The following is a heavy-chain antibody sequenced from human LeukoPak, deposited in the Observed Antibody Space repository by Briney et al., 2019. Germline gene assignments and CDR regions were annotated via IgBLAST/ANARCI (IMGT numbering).Heavy chain of an antibody. V-gene: IGHV3-33*06. Sequence: GGSLRLSCAAPGFTFSSYGMPWVRQAPGKGLEWVAVIWSDGNNRFYADSVKGRFTFSRDNSKNTLSLQMNSLRAEDTAVYYCAKERGPFDAFDIWGPGTRATVSS. CDR3: AKERGPFDAFDI. CDR1: GFTFSSYG. CDR2: IWSDGNNR. J-gene: IGHJ3*02.